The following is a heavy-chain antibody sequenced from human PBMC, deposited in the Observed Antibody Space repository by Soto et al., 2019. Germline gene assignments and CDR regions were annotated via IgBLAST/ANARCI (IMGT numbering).Heavy chain of an antibody. CDR1: GFTFSSYG. Sequence: QVQLVESGGGVVQPGRSLRLSCAASGFTFSSYGMHWVRQAPGKGLEWVVVIWYDGSNKYYAYSVKGRFTISRNNSKNTMYMEMNRMRGEDTAVYYCARDGSDYDFWSGYRPLYYYYCYMDVWGKGTTVTVSS. CDR3: ARDGSDYDFWSGYRPLYYYYCYMDV. J-gene: IGHJ6*03. V-gene: IGHV3-33*01. D-gene: IGHD3-3*01. CDR2: IWYDGSNK.